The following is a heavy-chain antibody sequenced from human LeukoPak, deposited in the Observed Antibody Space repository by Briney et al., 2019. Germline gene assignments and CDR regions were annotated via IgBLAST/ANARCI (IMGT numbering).Heavy chain of an antibody. CDR1: GFTFSSYS. CDR2: ISSSSSTI. CDR3: ARPRYCSSTSCPYYFDY. Sequence: GGSLRLSCAASGFTFSSYSMNWVRQAPGKGLKWVSYISSSSSTIYYADSVKGRFTISRDNAKNSLYLQMNSLRAEDTAVYYCARPRYCSSTSCPYYFDYWGQGTLVTVSS. V-gene: IGHV3-48*01. J-gene: IGHJ4*02. D-gene: IGHD2-2*01.